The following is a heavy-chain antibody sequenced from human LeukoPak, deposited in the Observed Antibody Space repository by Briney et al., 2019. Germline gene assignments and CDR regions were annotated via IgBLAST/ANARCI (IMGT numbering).Heavy chain of an antibody. D-gene: IGHD3-22*01. CDR2: IYYSGST. Sequence: SQTLSLTCTVSGCSISSGSYYWGWIRQPPGKGLEWIGSIYYSGSTYYNPSLKSRVTISVDTSKNQFSLKLSSVTAADTAVYYCARHLSLYSYYDSSGRNWFDPWGQGTLVTVSS. J-gene: IGHJ5*02. V-gene: IGHV4-39*01. CDR3: ARHLSLYSYYDSSGRNWFDP. CDR1: GCSISSGSYY.